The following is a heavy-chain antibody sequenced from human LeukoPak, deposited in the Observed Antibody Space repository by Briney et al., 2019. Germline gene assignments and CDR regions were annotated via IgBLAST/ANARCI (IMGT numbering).Heavy chain of an antibody. CDR1: GGSISSSSYY. CDR2: IYYSGST. D-gene: IGHD2-15*01. J-gene: IGHJ4*02. CDR3: ARYCSGGSCYTARHFDY. V-gene: IGHV4-39*07. Sequence: SETLSLTCTVSGGSISSSSYYWGWIRQPPGKGLEWIGSIYYSGSTYYNPSLKSRVTISVDTSKNQFSLKLSSVTAADTAVYYCARYCSGGSCYTARHFDYWGQGTLVTVSS.